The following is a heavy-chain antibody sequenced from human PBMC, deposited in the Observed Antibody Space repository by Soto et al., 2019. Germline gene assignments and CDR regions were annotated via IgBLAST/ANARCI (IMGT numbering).Heavy chain of an antibody. Sequence: QVQLVQSGAEVKKPGASVRVSCKASGYTFTGYYLHWVRQAPGQGLEWMGWINPNNGGTNYAERFRGRVSMTRDTSMTTGYMELSRLRSDDTAMYYCARDGGWIQPSWKDYHYGMEVWGQGTTVTVSS. D-gene: IGHD5-18*01. J-gene: IGHJ6*02. V-gene: IGHV1-2*02. CDR1: GYTFTGYY. CDR2: INPNNGGT. CDR3: ARDGGWIQPSWKDYHYGMEV.